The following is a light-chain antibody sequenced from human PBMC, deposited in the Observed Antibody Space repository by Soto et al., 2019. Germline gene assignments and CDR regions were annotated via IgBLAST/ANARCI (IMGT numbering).Light chain of an antibody. J-gene: IGLJ1*01. Sequence: QSVLTQPASVSGSPGQSITISCTGTSFKNVSWYQQHPGQAPKLLIYDVSYRPSGXXXRXXGXXSAXTXSLTISGLHAEDEADYYCSSYSFTTSLYVFGTGTKVTV. V-gene: IGLV2-14*03. CDR3: SSYSFTTSLYV. CDR1: SFKN. CDR2: DVS.